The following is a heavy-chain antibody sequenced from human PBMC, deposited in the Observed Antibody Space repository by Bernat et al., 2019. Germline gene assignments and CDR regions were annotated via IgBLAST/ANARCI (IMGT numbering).Heavy chain of an antibody. Sequence: QVQLVESGGGVVQPGRSLRLSCAASGFTFSSYAMHWVRQAPGKGLAWVAVISYDGSNKYYADSVKGRFTISRDNTKNTLYLQMNSLRAEDTAVYYCARDRTRRQYDDILTGKDYWGQGTLVTVSS. CDR1: GFTFSSYA. CDR3: ARDRTRRQYDDILTGKDY. V-gene: IGHV3-30-3*01. CDR2: ISYDGSNK. D-gene: IGHD3-9*01. J-gene: IGHJ4*02.